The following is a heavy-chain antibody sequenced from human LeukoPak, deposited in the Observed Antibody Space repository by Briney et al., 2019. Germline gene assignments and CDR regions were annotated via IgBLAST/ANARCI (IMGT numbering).Heavy chain of an antibody. CDR1: GFTFSSYS. CDR2: ISSSSSYI. Sequence: GGSLRLSCAASGFTFSSYSMNWVRQAPGKGLEWVSSISSSSSYIYYADSVKGRFTISRDNAKNSLYLQMNSLRAEDTAVYYCARDSVHGYYDSSGYSTLFDYWGQGTLVTVSS. CDR3: ARDSVHGYYDSSGYSTLFDY. D-gene: IGHD3-22*01. V-gene: IGHV3-21*01. J-gene: IGHJ4*02.